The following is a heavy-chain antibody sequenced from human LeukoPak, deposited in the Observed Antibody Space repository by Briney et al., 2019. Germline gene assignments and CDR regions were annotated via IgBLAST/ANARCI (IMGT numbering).Heavy chain of an antibody. CDR2: ISPDGRST. CDR3: VRGASGGHYVIDY. V-gene: IGHV3-74*01. CDR1: GFTYGNYL. D-gene: IGHD1-26*01. J-gene: IGHJ4*02. Sequence: WGSLRLSCAASGFTYGNYLMHWVRHAPGKGLVWVSRISPDGRSTNYADFVKGRFTVSRDNAMNTVYLQMNSLRTEDTAVYYCVRGASGGHYVIDYWGQGTLVTVSS.